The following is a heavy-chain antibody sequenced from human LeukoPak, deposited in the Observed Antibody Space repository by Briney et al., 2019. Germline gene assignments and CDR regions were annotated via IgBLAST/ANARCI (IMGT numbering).Heavy chain of an antibody. J-gene: IGHJ6*03. V-gene: IGHV4-34*01. CDR2: INHSGST. Sequence: SETLSLTCAVYGGSFSGYYWSWIRQPPGKGLEWIGEINHSGSTNYNPSLKSRVTISVDTSKNQFSLKLSSMTAADTALYYCARLSSSSNYYYSYMDVWGKGTTVTVSS. CDR1: GGSFSGYY. CDR3: ARLSSSSNYYYSYMDV. D-gene: IGHD6-6*01.